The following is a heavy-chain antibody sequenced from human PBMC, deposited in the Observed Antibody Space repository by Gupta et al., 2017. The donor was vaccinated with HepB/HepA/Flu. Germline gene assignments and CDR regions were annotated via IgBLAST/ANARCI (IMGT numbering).Heavy chain of an antibody. J-gene: IGHJ5*02. Sequence: EVQLLESGGGLVQPGGSLRLSCAASGFTFSNYAMSWVRQAPGKGLEWVSDISGSGDSTYYADSAKGRFSISRDNSKNTLYLQMNRLRAEDTAIYYCAKDICSVYRSGWYEHWGQGTLVTVSS. CDR1: GFTFSNYA. CDR2: ISGSGDST. D-gene: IGHD6-19*01. V-gene: IGHV3-23*01. CDR3: AKDICSVYRSGWYEH.